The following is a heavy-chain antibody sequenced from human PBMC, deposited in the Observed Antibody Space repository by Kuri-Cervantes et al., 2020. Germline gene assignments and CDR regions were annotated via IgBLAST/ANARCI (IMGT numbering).Heavy chain of an antibody. CDR1: GYTFTSYY. D-gene: IGHD2-15*01. V-gene: IGHV1-46*01. Sequence: ASVKVSCKASGYTFTSYYMHWVRQAPGQGLEWMGIINPSGGSTSYAQKFQGRVTMTRDTSTSTVYMELSSLRSEDTAAYYCARGRRYCSGGSCYSFDYRGQGTLVTVSS. J-gene: IGHJ4*02. CDR2: INPSGGST. CDR3: ARGRRYCSGGSCYSFDY.